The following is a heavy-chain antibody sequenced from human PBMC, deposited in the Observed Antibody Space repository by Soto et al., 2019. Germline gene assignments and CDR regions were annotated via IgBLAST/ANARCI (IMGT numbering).Heavy chain of an antibody. CDR1: GDSVSSNSAA. V-gene: IGHV6-1*01. CDR3: ARASGGATSYYYYYGMDV. D-gene: IGHD1-26*01. CDR2: TYYRSKWYN. Sequence: SQTLSLPCAISGDSVSSNSAAWNWIRQSPSRGLEWLGRTYYRSKWYNDYAVSVKSRITINPDTSKNQFSLQLNSVTPEDTAVYYCARASGGATSYYYYYGMDVWGQGTTVTVSS. J-gene: IGHJ6*02.